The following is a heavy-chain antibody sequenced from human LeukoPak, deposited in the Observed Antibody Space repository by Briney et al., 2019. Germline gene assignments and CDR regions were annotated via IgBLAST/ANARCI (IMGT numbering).Heavy chain of an antibody. D-gene: IGHD3-10*01. J-gene: IGHJ5*02. V-gene: IGHV4-38-2*02. CDR1: GYSISSGHY. CDR3: ARRFMVRGTHAKNWFDP. Sequence: SETLSLTCTVSGYSISSGHYWGWIRQPPGNGLECIGSIYHSGSTYYNPSLKSRVTISVDTSKNQFSLKLSSVTAADTAVYYCARRFMVRGTHAKNWFDPWGQGTLVTVSS. CDR2: IYHSGST.